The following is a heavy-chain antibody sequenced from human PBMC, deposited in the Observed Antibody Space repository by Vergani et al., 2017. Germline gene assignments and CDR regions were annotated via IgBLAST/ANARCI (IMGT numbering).Heavy chain of an antibody. CDR2: ISDSGGKT. V-gene: IGHV3-23*04. D-gene: IGHD3-22*01. Sequence: EVQLVESGGGLVQPGGSLRLSCAASGFTFSSYAMSWVRQAPGKGLEWVSAISDSGGKTYYADSVKGRFTISRDNSKNTLYLQMNSLRVEDTAIYYCARDRMVITYWGQGSLVTVSS. CDR3: ARDRMVITY. CDR1: GFTFSSYA. J-gene: IGHJ4*02.